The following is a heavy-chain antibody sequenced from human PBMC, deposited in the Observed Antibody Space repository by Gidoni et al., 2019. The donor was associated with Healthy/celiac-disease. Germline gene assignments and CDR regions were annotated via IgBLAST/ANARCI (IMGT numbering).Heavy chain of an antibody. Sequence: EVQLVESGGGLVKPGRSLRLSCTASGFTFGDVAMSWFRQAPGMGLGWVGFIRSKAYGGTTEYAASVKGRFTISRDDSKSIAYLQMNSLKTEDTAVYYCTRGCSGGSCYPSDGLFDYWGQGTLVTVSS. D-gene: IGHD2-15*01. CDR3: TRGCSGGSCYPSDGLFDY. V-gene: IGHV3-49*05. J-gene: IGHJ4*02. CDR2: IRSKAYGGTT. CDR1: GFTFGDVA.